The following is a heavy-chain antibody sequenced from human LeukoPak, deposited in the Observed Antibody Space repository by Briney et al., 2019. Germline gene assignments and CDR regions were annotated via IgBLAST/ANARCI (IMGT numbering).Heavy chain of an antibody. Sequence: SVKVSCKASGGTFSSYAISWVRQAPGQGLEWMGRIIPIFGTANYAQKFQGRVTITTDESTSTAYMELSSLRSEDTAVYYCAYCPHYYDSSGPPGLYLYMDVWGKGTTVTVS. J-gene: IGHJ6*03. CDR2: IIPIFGTA. V-gene: IGHV1-69*05. CDR1: GGTFSSYA. D-gene: IGHD3-22*01. CDR3: AYCPHYYDSSGPPGLYLYMDV.